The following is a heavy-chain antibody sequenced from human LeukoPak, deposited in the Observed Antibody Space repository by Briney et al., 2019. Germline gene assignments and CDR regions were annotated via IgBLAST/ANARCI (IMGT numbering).Heavy chain of an antibody. CDR2: IIPIFGTA. Sequence: ASVKVSCKASGGTFSSYAISWVRQAPGQGLEWMGRIIPIFGTANYAQKFQGRVTITTDESTSTAYMELSSLRSEDTAVYYCARVRGYSYGSLCASYYYYMDVWGKGTTVTVSS. V-gene: IGHV1-69*05. CDR3: ARVRGYSYGSLCASYYYYMDV. D-gene: IGHD5-18*01. J-gene: IGHJ6*03. CDR1: GGTFSSYA.